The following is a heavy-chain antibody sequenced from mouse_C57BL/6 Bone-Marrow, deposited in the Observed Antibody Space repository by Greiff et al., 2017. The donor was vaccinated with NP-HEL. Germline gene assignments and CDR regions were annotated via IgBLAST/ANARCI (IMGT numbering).Heavy chain of an antibody. CDR1: GFTFSDYY. CDR3: AREDLPWYFDV. V-gene: IGHV5-16*01. CDR2: INYDGSST. Sequence: EVQLMESEGGLVQPGSSMKLSCTASGFTFSDYYMAWVRQVPEKGLEWVANINYDGSSTYYLDSLKSRFIISRDNAKNILYLQMSSLKSEDTATYYCAREDLPWYFDVWGTGTTVTVSS. J-gene: IGHJ1*03.